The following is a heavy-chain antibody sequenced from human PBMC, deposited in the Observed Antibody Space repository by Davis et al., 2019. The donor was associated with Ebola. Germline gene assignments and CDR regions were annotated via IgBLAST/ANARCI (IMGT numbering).Heavy chain of an antibody. V-gene: IGHV3-66*01. D-gene: IGHD6-19*01. CDR3: AREWYSSGPPFDY. J-gene: IGHJ4*02. CDR1: GFTVSSNY. CDR2: IYSGGST. Sequence: GESLKISCAASGFTVSSNYMSWVRQAPGKGLEWVSVIYSGGSTYYADSVKGRFTISRDNSKNTLYLQMNSLRAEDTAVYYCAREWYSSGPPFDYWGQGTLVTVSS.